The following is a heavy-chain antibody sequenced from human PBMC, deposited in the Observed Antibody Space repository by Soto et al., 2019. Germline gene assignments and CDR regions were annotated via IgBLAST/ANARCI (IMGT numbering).Heavy chain of an antibody. CDR3: ARLGGYYQALES. J-gene: IGHJ5*02. CDR1: NGSISPYY. V-gene: IGHV4-59*08. Sequence: SETLSLTCTVSNGSISPYYWSWIRQSPGKGLEWIGYIYYAGSFTYNPSLKSRVAISLNTSKNEVSLRLTSVTAADTAVYYCARLGGYYQALESWGQGTLVTVSS. CDR2: IYYAGSF. D-gene: IGHD3-22*01.